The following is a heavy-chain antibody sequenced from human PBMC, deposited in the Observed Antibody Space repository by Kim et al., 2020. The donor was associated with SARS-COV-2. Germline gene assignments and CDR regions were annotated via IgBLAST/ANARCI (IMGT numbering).Heavy chain of an antibody. CDR2: IGQDDSGT. CDR3: TRDGERAVDFDL. V-gene: IGHV3-74*03. CDR1: GFTFNNYW. D-gene: IGHD1-26*01. Sequence: GGSLRLSCAASGFTFNNYWMHWVRQAPGKGLVWVSRIGQDDSGTTYEDSVKGRFTISRDNAKNMLYLQINSLRPEDTALYYCTRDGERAVDFDLWGRGTLVTVSS. J-gene: IGHJ2*01.